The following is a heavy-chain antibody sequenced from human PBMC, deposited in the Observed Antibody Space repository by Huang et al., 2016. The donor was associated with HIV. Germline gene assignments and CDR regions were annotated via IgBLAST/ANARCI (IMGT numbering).Heavy chain of an antibody. CDR3: ARAKDTWDAYDI. CDR1: GFTFNNHA. J-gene: IGHJ3*02. D-gene: IGHD5-18*01. Sequence: QVQLVETGGGVVKPGRSLRLSCAASGFTFNNHAMHWVRQAAGKGRDWGAVISTDGSNNSDSDSVKGRFTISRDSSKSTLFLHMTSLRTEDTAVYYCARAKDTWDAYDIWGQGTMVIVSS. CDR2: ISTDGSNN. V-gene: IGHV3-30-3*01.